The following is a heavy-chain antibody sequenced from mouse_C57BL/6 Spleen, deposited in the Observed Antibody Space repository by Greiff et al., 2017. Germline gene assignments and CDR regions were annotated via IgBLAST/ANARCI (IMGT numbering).Heavy chain of an antibody. CDR1: GYTFTSYW. CDR2: IDPSDSYT. V-gene: IGHV1-59*01. Sequence: QVHVKQPGAELVRPGTSVKLSCKASGYTFTSYWMHWVKQRPGQGLEWIGVIDPSDSYTNYNQKFKGKATLTVDTSSSTAYMQLSSLTSEDSAVYYCARVIYDGRGFAYWGQGTLVTVSA. CDR3: ARVIYDGRGFAY. D-gene: IGHD2-3*01. J-gene: IGHJ3*01.